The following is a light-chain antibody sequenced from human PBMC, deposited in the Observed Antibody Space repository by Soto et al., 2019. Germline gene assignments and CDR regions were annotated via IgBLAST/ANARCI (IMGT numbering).Light chain of an antibody. J-gene: IGKJ3*01. CDR2: AAS. CDR3: QQYYSYPFT. V-gene: IGKV1-8*01. CDR1: QGISSY. Sequence: AIRMTQSPSSFSASTGDRVTITCRASQGISSYLAWYQQKPGKAPKLLIYAASTLQSGVPSSFSGSGSGTAFALTISCLQSEEFATYYCQQYYSYPFTCGPGTKVDIK.